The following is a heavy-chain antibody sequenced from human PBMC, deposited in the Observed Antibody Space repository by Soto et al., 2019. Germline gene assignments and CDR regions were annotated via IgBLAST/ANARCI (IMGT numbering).Heavy chain of an antibody. Sequence: ASVKVSCKVSGYTLTELSMHWVRQAPGKGLEWMGGFDPEDGETIYAQKFQGRVTMTEDTSTDTAYMELSSLRSEDTAVYYCTSGCSSTSCYIPAGLHTLPFDYWGQGTLVTVSS. CDR2: FDPEDGET. CDR1: GYTLTELS. J-gene: IGHJ4*02. D-gene: IGHD2-2*01. V-gene: IGHV1-24*01. CDR3: TSGCSSTSCYIPAGLHTLPFDY.